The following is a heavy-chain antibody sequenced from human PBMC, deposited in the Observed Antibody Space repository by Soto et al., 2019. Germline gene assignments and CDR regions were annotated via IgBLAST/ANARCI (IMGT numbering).Heavy chain of an antibody. CDR3: ALPPDCSGGSCYSREYFQH. D-gene: IGHD2-15*01. J-gene: IGHJ1*01. V-gene: IGHV1-2*04. Sequence: GASVKVSCKASGYTFTGYYMHWVRQAPGQGLEWMGWINPNSGDTNYAQKFQGWVTMTRDTSISTAYMELSRLRSDDTAVYYCALPPDCSGGSCYSREYFQHWGQGTLVTVSS. CDR1: GYTFTGYY. CDR2: INPNSGDT.